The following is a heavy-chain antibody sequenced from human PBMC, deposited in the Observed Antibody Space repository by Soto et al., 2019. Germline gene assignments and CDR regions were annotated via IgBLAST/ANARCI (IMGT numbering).Heavy chain of an antibody. CDR3: ARSPLLEVATPRLYYFDY. CDR1: GGTFSSYA. Sequence: QVQLVQSGAEVKKPGSSVKVSCKASGGTFSSYAISWVRQAPGQGLEWMGGIIPIFGTANYAQKFQGRVTITADESTSTAYMELSSLRSEDTAVYYCARSPLLEVATPRLYYFDYWGQGTLVTVSS. CDR2: IIPIFGTA. V-gene: IGHV1-69*01. J-gene: IGHJ4*02. D-gene: IGHD5-12*01.